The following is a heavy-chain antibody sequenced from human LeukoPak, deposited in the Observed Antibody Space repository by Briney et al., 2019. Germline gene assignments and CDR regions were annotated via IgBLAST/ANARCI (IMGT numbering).Heavy chain of an antibody. CDR2: IKSKTDGGTT. V-gene: IGHV3-15*01. CDR3: TTENGPGNPNY. J-gene: IGHJ4*02. CDR1: GFTSSNAW. Sequence: GGSLRLSCAASGFTSSNAWMSWVRQAPGKGLEWVGRIKSKTDGGTTDYAAPLKGRFTISRDDSKNTLYLQMNSLKTEDTAVYYCTTENGPGNPNYWGQGTLVTVSS. D-gene: IGHD2-8*01.